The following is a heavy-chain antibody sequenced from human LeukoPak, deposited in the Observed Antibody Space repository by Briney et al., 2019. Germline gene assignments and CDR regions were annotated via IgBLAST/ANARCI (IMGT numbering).Heavy chain of an antibody. CDR2: IIPILGTA. CDR1: GGTFSSYA. J-gene: IGHJ4*02. Sequence: GSSVKVSCKASGGTFSSYAISWVRQAPGQGLEWMGRIIPILGTANYAQKFQGRVTITADESTSTAYMELSSLRSEDTAVYYCARSDVDTAMVKPQAFDYWGQGTLVTVSS. V-gene: IGHV1-69*11. CDR3: ARSDVDTAMVKPQAFDY. D-gene: IGHD5-18*01.